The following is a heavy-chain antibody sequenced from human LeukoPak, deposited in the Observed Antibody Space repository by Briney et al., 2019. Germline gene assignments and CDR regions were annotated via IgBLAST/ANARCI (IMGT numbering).Heavy chain of an antibody. CDR2: IYYSGST. D-gene: IGHD3-9*01. J-gene: IGHJ5*02. CDR3: ARHLTVGSDYDILTGYRRYNWFDP. V-gene: IGHV4-39*01. CDR1: GGSISSSSYY. Sequence: PSETLPLTCTVSGGSISSSSYYWGWIRQPPGKGLEWIGSIYYSGSTCYNPSLKSRVTISVDTSKNQFSLKLSSVTAADTAVYYCARHLTVGSDYDILTGYRRYNWFDPWGQGTLVTVSS.